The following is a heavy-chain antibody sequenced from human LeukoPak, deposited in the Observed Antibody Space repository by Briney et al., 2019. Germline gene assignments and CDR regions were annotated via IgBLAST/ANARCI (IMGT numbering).Heavy chain of an antibody. CDR2: VNPNTGGT. V-gene: IGHV1-2*02. CDR3: ARDRRGRYCSSISCYLGCFDP. Sequence: ASVKVSCKASGYTFTGYYVHWVRLAPGQGLEWMGWVNPNTGGTYYAQKFQDRVTMTSDTSISTAYMELSSLRSDDTAVYYCARDRRGRYCSSISCYLGCFDPWGQGTLVTVSS. CDR1: GYTFTGYY. D-gene: IGHD2-2*01. J-gene: IGHJ5*02.